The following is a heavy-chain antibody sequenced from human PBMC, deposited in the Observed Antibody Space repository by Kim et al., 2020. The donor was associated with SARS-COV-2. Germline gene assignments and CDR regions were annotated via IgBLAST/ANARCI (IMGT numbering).Heavy chain of an antibody. CDR2: ISYDGSNK. CDR1: GFTFSSYA. D-gene: IGHD3-22*01. Sequence: GGSLRLSCAASGFTFSSYAMHWVRQAPGKGLEWVAVISYDGSNKYYADSVKGRFTISRDNSKNTLYLQMNSLRAEDTAVYYCARGYDSSGYYYFDYWGQG. V-gene: IGHV3-30*04. CDR3: ARGYDSSGYYYFDY. J-gene: IGHJ4*02.